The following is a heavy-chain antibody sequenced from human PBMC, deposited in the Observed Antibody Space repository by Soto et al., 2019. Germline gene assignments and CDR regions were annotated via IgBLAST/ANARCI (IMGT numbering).Heavy chain of an antibody. D-gene: IGHD3-3*01. V-gene: IGHV4-59*01. CDR3: ARAHPSHQLRFLEPYYFDY. J-gene: IGHJ4*02. CDR2: IYYSGST. CDR1: GGSISSYY. Sequence: PSETLSLTCTVSGGSISSYYLSWIRQPPGKGLEWIGHIYYSGSTNYNPSLKSRVTISVDTSKNQFSLKLSSVTAADTAVYYCARAHPSHQLRFLEPYYFDYWGQGTLVTVYS.